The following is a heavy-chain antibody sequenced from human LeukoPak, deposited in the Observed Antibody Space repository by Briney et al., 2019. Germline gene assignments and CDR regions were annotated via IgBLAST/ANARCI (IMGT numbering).Heavy chain of an antibody. D-gene: IGHD4-23*01. CDR3: AKPRLYGGNSPFDY. V-gene: IGHV3-43D*03. CDR2: ISWDGGST. Sequence: PGGSLRLSCAASGFTFDDYAMHWVRQAPGKGLEWVSLISWDGGSTYYADSVKGRFTISRDNSKNSLYLQMNSLRAEDTALYYCAKPRLYGGNSPFDYWGQGTLVTVSS. J-gene: IGHJ4*02. CDR1: GFTFDDYA.